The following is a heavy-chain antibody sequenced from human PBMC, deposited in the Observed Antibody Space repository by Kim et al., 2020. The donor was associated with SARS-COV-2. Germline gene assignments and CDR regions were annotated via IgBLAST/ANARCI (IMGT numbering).Heavy chain of an antibody. J-gene: IGHJ6*02. CDR2: INHSGST. CDR1: GGSFSGYY. CDR3: ARGLRGAARSYYGMDA. Sequence: SETLSLTCAVYGGSFSGYYWSWIRQPPGKGLEWMGEINHSGSTNYNPSLKSRVTISVDTAKNQFSLKLSSGTAADTAVYYCARGLRGAARSYYGMDAWGQGTTVTLSS. D-gene: IGHD1-26*01. V-gene: IGHV4-34*01.